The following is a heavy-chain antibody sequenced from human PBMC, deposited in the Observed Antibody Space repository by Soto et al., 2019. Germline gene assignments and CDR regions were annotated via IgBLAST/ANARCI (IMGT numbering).Heavy chain of an antibody. Sequence: XGSLRLSCSTSGFSFSNYWMTWVRQAPGKGLEWVANIKPDGSEDFYVASVKGRFTISRDNAKNSLYLQMNRLRAEDTAVYFCAKDGGSDSYYFDYWGQGALVTVSS. V-gene: IGHV3-7*03. CDR2: IKPDGSED. CDR3: AKDGGSDSYYFDY. J-gene: IGHJ4*02. CDR1: GFSFSNYW. D-gene: IGHD2-21*02.